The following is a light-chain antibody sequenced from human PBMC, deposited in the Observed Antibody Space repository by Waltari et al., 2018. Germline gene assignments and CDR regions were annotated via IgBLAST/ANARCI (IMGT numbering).Light chain of an antibody. CDR3: SSYAVSNNLL. V-gene: IGLV2-8*01. CDR2: EVN. CDR1: SMHVGGYTA. Sequence: QSALTQPPSPSGSPGQSVTISCTGTSMHVGGYTAVSWYQQHPGKAPRLIIYEVNRRPSGVPDRFSGSKSGNTASLTVSGLQAEDEADYYCSSYAVSNNLLFGGGTKLTVL. J-gene: IGLJ2*01.